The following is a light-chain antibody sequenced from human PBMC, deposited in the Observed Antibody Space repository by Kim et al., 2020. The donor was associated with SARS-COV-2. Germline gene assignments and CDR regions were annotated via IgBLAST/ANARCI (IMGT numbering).Light chain of an antibody. CDR3: GTWDSSLSAGNYV. Sequence: KVTISCSGSSSNIGNNYVSWYQQLPGTAPKLLIYDNNKRPSGIPDRFSGSKSGTSATLGITGLQTGDEADYYCGTWDSSLSAGNYVFGIGTKVTVL. J-gene: IGLJ1*01. CDR2: DNN. CDR1: SSNIGNNY. V-gene: IGLV1-51*01.